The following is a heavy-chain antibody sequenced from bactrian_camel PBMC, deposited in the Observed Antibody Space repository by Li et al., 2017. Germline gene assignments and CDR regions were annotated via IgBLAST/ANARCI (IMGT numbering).Heavy chain of an antibody. J-gene: IGHJ4*01. V-gene: IGHV3S67*01. D-gene: IGHD1*01. CDR1: GFNFSKYT. CDR2: ILSDGTK. CDR3: AADFTNRAYLRYCRRDDYDT. Sequence: VQLVESGGGLVQPGGSLRLACVASGFNFSKYTMCWVRQAPGKEREAVAHILSDGTKEYADSVAGRFIISEDNANNILYLQMDSLKPEDTAMYYCAADFTNRAYLRYCRRDDYDTWCQGTQVTVS.